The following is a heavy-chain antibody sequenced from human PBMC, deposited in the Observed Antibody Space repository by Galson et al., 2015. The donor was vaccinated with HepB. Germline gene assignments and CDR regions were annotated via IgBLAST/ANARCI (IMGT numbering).Heavy chain of an antibody. D-gene: IGHD3-10*01. V-gene: IGHV3-23*01. J-gene: IGHJ4*02. Sequence: SLRLSCAAPGFTFTSYVMTWVRQAPGKGLEWVSTISEGGDRTFYADSVKGRFIISRDNSKNTLYLQMNSLRAEDTAVYHCAKDRLARGGPWGQGTLVTVSS. CDR1: GFTFTSYV. CDR3: AKDRLARGGP. CDR2: ISEGGDRT.